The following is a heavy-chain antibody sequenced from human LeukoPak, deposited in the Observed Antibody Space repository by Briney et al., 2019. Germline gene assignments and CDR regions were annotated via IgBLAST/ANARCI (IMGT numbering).Heavy chain of an antibody. Sequence: GGSLRLSCAASGFTFSSYSMNWVRQAPGKGLEWVSSISSSSSYIYYADSAKGRFTISRDNAKNSLYLQMNSLRAEDTAVYYCARVEMATIGYYFDYWGQGTLVTVSS. CDR1: GFTFSSYS. CDR2: ISSSSSYI. D-gene: IGHD5-24*01. CDR3: ARVEMATIGYYFDY. J-gene: IGHJ4*02. V-gene: IGHV3-21*01.